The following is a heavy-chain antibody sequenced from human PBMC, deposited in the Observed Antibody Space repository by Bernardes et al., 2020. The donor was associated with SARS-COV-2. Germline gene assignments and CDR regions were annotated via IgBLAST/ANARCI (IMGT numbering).Heavy chain of an antibody. CDR2: IWPGDSDT. V-gene: IGHV5-51*01. CDR3: ARREGSAANLDV. Sequence: GESLMISCKASGYSFTIYWIGWVRQMPGKGLEWMGSIWPGDSDTRYSPSFQGQVTISADESINTAYLQWSSLKASDSGIYYCARREGSAANLDVWGQGTTVNVSS. J-gene: IGHJ6*02. CDR1: GYSFTIYW.